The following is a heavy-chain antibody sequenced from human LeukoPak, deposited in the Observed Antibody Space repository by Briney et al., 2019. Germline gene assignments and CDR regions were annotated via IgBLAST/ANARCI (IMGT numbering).Heavy chain of an antibody. V-gene: IGHV3-49*04. Sequence: GGSLRLSCTASGFTFGDYAMSWVRQAPGKGLEWVGFIRSKAYGGTTEYAASVKGRFTISRDNSKSIAYLQMNSLKTEDTAVYYCTSSKEPVGATNYWGQGTLVTVSS. CDR1: GFTFGDYA. CDR2: IRSKAYGGTT. J-gene: IGHJ4*02. D-gene: IGHD1-26*01. CDR3: TSSKEPVGATNY.